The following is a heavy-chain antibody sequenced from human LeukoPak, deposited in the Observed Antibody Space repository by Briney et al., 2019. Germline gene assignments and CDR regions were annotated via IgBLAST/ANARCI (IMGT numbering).Heavy chain of an antibody. CDR3: ARSCGSTSCYRY. CDR1: GGSFSGYY. J-gene: IGHJ4*02. CDR2: INHSGST. Sequence: PSETLSLTCAVYGGSFSGYYWSWIRQPPGKWLEWIGEINHSGSTNYNPSLKSRVTISVDTSKNQFSLKLSSVTAADTAVYYCARSCGSTSCYRYWGQGTLVTVSS. V-gene: IGHV4-34*01. D-gene: IGHD2-2*01.